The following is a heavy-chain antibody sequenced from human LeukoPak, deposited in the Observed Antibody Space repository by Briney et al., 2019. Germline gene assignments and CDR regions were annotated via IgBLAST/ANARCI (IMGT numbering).Heavy chain of an antibody. CDR3: ARDLSYYYDSSGSAGWFDP. V-gene: IGHV4-61*02. J-gene: IGHJ5*02. D-gene: IGHD3-22*01. CDR1: GGSISSGSYY. Sequence: SETLSLTCTVSGGSISSGSYYWSWIRQPAGKGLEWIGRIYTSGSTYYNPSLKSRVTISVDTSKNQFSLKLSSVTAADTAVYYCARDLSYYYDSSGSAGWFDPWGQGTLVTVSS. CDR2: IYTSGST.